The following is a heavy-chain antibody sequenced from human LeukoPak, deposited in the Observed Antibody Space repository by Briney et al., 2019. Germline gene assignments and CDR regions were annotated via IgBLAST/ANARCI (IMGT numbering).Heavy chain of an antibody. Sequence: PGGSLRLSCAASGFTFSSYAISWVRQAPGKGLEWVSAISGSGGSTYYADSVKGRFTISRDNSKNTLYLQMNSLRAEDTAVYYCAKPLPGWFEELLDYFDYWGQGTLVTVSS. V-gene: IGHV3-23*01. J-gene: IGHJ4*02. CDR1: GFTFSSYA. CDR3: AKPLPGWFEELLDYFDY. CDR2: ISGSGGST. D-gene: IGHD3-10*01.